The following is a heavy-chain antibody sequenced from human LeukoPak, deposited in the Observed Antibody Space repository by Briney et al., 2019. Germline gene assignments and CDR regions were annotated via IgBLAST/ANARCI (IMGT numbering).Heavy chain of an antibody. CDR3: ARDLLFGGAIAPLDY. J-gene: IGHJ4*02. Sequence: PGRSLRLSCAASGFTFSSYAMHWVRQAPGKGLEWVAVISYDGSSKYYADSVKGRFTISRDNSKNTLYLQMNSLRAEDTAEYYCARDLLFGGAIAPLDYWGQGTLVTVSS. CDR2: ISYDGSSK. CDR1: GFTFSSYA. V-gene: IGHV3-30-3*01. D-gene: IGHD3-16*02.